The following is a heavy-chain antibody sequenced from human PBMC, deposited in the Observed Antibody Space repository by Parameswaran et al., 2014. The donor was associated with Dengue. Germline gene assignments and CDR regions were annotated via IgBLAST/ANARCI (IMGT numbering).Heavy chain of an antibody. D-gene: IGHD3-10*01. Sequence: VRQAPGQGLEWMGWINPNSGGTNYAQKFQGWVTMTRDTSISTAYMELSRLRSDDTAVYYCARDRTSRITMVRGVIGDYYYGMDVWGQGTTVTVSS. J-gene: IGHJ6*02. V-gene: IGHV1-2*04. CDR2: INPNSGGT. CDR3: ARDRTSRITMVRGVIGDYYYGMDV.